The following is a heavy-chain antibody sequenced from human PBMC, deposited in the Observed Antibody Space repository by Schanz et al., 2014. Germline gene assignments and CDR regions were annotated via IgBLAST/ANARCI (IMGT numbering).Heavy chain of an antibody. CDR1: EYTFTRHY. Sequence: QVQWVQSGADVKKPGTAVKVSCKASEYTFTRHYMHWVRQAPGQGLEWMGIIHSTGGTTSHAQKCQGRVIMTRGTYTSTVYMELSSLRSEDTAVYYCARVPQYRLVKGGFDIWGQGTMVTVSS. D-gene: IGHD2-15*01. V-gene: IGHV1-46*01. CDR2: IHSTGGTT. CDR3: ARVPQYRLVKGGFDI. J-gene: IGHJ3*02.